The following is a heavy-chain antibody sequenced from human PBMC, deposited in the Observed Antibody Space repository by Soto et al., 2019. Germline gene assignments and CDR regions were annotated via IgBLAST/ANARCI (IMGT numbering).Heavy chain of an antibody. D-gene: IGHD2-15*01. CDR2: KDRDGIVT. J-gene: IGHJ4*02. CDR1: GYTFGEGW. CDR3: VKESRSGGSW. Sequence: EVQLVESGGGLVQPGGSLRLSCVGSGYTFGEGWMTWVRQVPGRGLEWVANKDRDGIVTNNVVSMGGRFAISRDNPRSSVYLHMTNLRTEDTAIYHCVKESRSGGSWWGQGTLVTVSS. V-gene: IGHV3-7*01.